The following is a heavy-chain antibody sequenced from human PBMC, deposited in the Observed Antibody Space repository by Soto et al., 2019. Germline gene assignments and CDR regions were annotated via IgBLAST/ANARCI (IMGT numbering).Heavy chain of an antibody. CDR1: GGSISSSNW. J-gene: IGHJ6*02. CDR3: ARVSGSYYYGMDV. CDR2: IDQSGST. Sequence: SETLSLTCAVSGGSISSSNWWSWVRQPPGKGLEWIGEIDQSGSTNYNPSLKSRDTISVDKSKNHFSLKLSSVIAADTAVYYCARVSGSYYYGMDVWGQGTTVT. V-gene: IGHV4-4*02. D-gene: IGHD1-26*01.